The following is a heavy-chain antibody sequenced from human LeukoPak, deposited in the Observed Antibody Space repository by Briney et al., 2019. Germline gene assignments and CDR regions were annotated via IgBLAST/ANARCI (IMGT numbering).Heavy chain of an antibody. CDR2: FYYSGST. J-gene: IGHJ4*02. V-gene: IGHV4-59*08. Sequence: SETLSLTCTVSGGSISNYFWSWIRQPPGKGLEWIGYFYYSGSTHYNPSLKSRATISVDTSKNQFSLKLSSVTAADTAVYYCARPLDFDDYWGFAYWGQGTLVTVSS. CDR1: GGSISNYF. D-gene: IGHD4-17*01. CDR3: ARPLDFDDYWGFAY.